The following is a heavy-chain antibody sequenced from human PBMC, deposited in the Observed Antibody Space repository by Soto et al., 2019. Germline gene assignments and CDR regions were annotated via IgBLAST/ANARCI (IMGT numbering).Heavy chain of an antibody. V-gene: IGHV2-5*02. D-gene: IGHD3-22*01. Sequence: QITLKESGPTLVKPTQTLTLTCTFSGFSLSTSGVGVGWIRQPPGKALEWLALIYWDDDKRYSPSLKSRLTITKDTPKNQLDLTMTNMAPVDTATYYCALSDSSGSWVGLFDYWGQGTLVTVSS. CDR3: ALSDSSGSWVGLFDY. CDR2: IYWDDDK. J-gene: IGHJ4*02. CDR1: GFSLSTSGVG.